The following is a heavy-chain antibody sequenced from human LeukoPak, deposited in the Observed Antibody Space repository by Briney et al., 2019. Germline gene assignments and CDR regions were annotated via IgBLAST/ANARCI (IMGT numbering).Heavy chain of an antibody. CDR3: ARGAVAARPNYFDY. V-gene: IGHV4-34*01. J-gene: IGHJ4*02. Sequence: SETLSLTCAVYGGSFSGYYWSWIRQPPGKGLEWIGEINPSGSTNYNPSLKSRVTISVDTSKNQFSLKLSSVTAADTAVYYCARGAVAARPNYFDYWGQGTLVTVSS. CDR2: INPSGST. D-gene: IGHD6-6*01. CDR1: GGSFSGYY.